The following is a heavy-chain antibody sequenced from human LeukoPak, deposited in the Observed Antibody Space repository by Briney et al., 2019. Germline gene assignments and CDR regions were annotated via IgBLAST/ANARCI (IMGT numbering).Heavy chain of an antibody. J-gene: IGHJ4*02. Sequence: NPGGSLRLSCAASGFTFSSYAMSWVRQAPGKGLEWVSSISSSSSYIYYADSVKGRFTISRDNAKNSLYLQMNSLRAEDTAVYYCARDLFGYYGSGSYPDYWGQGTLVTVSS. CDR2: ISSSSSYI. V-gene: IGHV3-21*01. D-gene: IGHD3-10*01. CDR3: ARDLFGYYGSGSYPDY. CDR1: GFTFSSYA.